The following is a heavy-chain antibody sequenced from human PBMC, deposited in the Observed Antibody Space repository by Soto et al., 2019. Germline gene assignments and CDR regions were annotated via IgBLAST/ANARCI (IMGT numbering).Heavy chain of an antibody. CDR2: IDPSDSYT. J-gene: IGHJ2*01. Sequence: GESLKISCKGSGYSFTSYWISWVRQMPGKGLEWMGRIDPSDSYTNYSPSFQGHVTISADKSISTAYLQWSSLKASDTAMYYCARQGVYYYDSSGGDFDLWGRGTLVTVSA. CDR3: ARQGVYYYDSSGGDFDL. D-gene: IGHD3-22*01. CDR1: GYSFTSYW. V-gene: IGHV5-10-1*01.